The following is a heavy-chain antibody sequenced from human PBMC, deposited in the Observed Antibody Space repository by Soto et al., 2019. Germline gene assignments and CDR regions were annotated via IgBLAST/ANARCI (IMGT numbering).Heavy chain of an antibody. V-gene: IGHV4-59*11. CDR3: AREFGFEAAEFDY. Sequence: SETLSLTSAVYGGSFRDHYWSWIRQPPGKGLEWIGNVHFSGSTDYNPSLRSRVSISLDTSTNKFSLNLSSVTAADTAVYFCAREFGFEAAEFDYWGQGALVTVSS. CDR1: GGSFRDHY. D-gene: IGHD6-13*01. CDR2: VHFSGST. J-gene: IGHJ4*02.